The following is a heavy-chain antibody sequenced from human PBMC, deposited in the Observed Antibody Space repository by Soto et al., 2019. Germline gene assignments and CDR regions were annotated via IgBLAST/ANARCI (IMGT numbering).Heavy chain of an antibody. J-gene: IGHJ5*02. V-gene: IGHV1-69*13. CDR3: ARLPWADYGGIFDP. Sequence: SVKVSCKASGGTFSSYAISWVRQAPGQGLEWMGGIIPIFGTANYAQKFQGRVTITADESTSTAYMELSSLRSEDTAVYYCARLPWADYGGIFDPWGQGTLVTSPQ. D-gene: IGHD4-17*01. CDR1: GGTFSSYA. CDR2: IIPIFGTA.